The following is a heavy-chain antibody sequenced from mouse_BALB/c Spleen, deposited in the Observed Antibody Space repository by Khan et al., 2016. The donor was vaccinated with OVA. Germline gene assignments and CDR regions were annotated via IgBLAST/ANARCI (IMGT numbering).Heavy chain of an antibody. CDR3: WNHCISSGWCTD. CDR1: GYTFTSYW. D-gene: IGHD1-1*01. Sequence: QVQLQQSGAELAKPGDSVKMSCKASGYTFTSYWMHWVKQRPGQGLEWIGYINPSSDYTEYNQKFKEKATLTADKSSSTAYMQLTSLTSEDYAVNYCWNHCISSGWCTDWGQGTLVTVSA. V-gene: IGHV1-7*01. J-gene: IGHJ3*01. CDR2: INPSSDYT.